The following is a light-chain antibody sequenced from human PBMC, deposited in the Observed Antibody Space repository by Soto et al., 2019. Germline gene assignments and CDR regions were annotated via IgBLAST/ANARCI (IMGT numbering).Light chain of an antibody. Sequence: QSALPQPASVSGSPGQSSTISCTGTSSDVGSYNLVSWYQQHPGKAPKLVIYEVGRRPSGVSSRFSGAKSGNTASLTISGLQAEDEADYYCCSYAGSVLFGGGTQLTAL. CDR1: SSDVGSYNL. J-gene: IGLJ7*02. CDR2: EVG. CDR3: CSYAGSVL. V-gene: IGLV2-23*02.